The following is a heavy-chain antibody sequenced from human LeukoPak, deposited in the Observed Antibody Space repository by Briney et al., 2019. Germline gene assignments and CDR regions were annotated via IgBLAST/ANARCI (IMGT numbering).Heavy chain of an antibody. D-gene: IGHD3-3*01. J-gene: IGHJ6*03. Sequence: ASVKVSCKASGYTFTGYYMHWVRQAPGQGLEWMGWINPNSGGTNYAQKFQGRVTMTRDTSISTAYMELSRLRSDDTAVYYCARDGHGDFWRARRTYYMDVWGKGTTVTVSS. CDR1: GYTFTGYY. CDR3: ARDGHGDFWRARRTYYMDV. CDR2: INPNSGGT. V-gene: IGHV1-2*02.